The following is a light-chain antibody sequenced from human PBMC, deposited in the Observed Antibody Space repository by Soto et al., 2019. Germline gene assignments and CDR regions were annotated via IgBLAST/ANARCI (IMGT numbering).Light chain of an antibody. CDR2: YVS. CDR1: SSDVGGYNY. J-gene: IGLJ3*02. V-gene: IGLV2-14*01. CDR3: SSYTSSNTLWV. Sequence: QSALTQPASVSGSPGQSITISCTGTSSDVGGYNYVSWYQQHPGKAPRLMIYYVSNRPSGVSNRFSGSKSGNTASLTISGLQAEDEADYYCSSYTSSNTLWVFGGGTKLTVL.